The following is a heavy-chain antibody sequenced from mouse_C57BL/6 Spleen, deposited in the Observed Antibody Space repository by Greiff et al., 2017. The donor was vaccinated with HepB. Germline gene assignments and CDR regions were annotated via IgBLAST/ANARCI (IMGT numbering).Heavy chain of an antibody. V-gene: IGHV1-80*01. CDR1: GYAFSSYW. J-gene: IGHJ4*01. CDR3: ARSGFITTSMDY. D-gene: IGHD1-1*01. CDR2: FYPGDGDT. Sequence: QVQLQQSGAELVKPGASVKISCKASGYAFSSYWMNWVKQRPGKGLGWIGQFYPGDGDTNYNGKFKGKATLTADKSSSTAYMQLSSLTSEDSAVYFCARSGFITTSMDYWGQGTSVTVSS.